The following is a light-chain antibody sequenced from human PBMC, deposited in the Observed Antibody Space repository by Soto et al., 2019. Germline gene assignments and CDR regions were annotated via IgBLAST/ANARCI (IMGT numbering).Light chain of an antibody. CDR1: QTISNT. CDR3: QQYKNWPPIT. Sequence: EVVMTQSPATLSVSPGDKVSLSCRANQTISNTLAWYQQKRGQAPRLLIYGASTRATGIPARFSGSASGTEFTLTISGLQSEDFAVYYCQQYKNWPPITFGQGTRLEIK. V-gene: IGKV3-15*01. CDR2: GAS. J-gene: IGKJ5*01.